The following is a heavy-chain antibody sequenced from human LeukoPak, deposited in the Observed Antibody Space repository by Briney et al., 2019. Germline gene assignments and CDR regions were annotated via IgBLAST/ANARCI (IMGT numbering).Heavy chain of an antibody. V-gene: IGHV4-30-4*01. J-gene: IGHJ4*02. CDR1: GGSISSGDYY. CDR2: IYYSGST. Sequence: SQTLSLTCTVSGGSISSGDYYWSWIRQPPGKGLEWIGYIYYSGSTYYNPSLKSRVTISVDTSKNQFSLKLSPVTAADTAVYYCARGVYYDSSGYYYKSPYFDYWGQGTLVTVSS. D-gene: IGHD3-22*01. CDR3: ARGVYYDSSGYYYKSPYFDY.